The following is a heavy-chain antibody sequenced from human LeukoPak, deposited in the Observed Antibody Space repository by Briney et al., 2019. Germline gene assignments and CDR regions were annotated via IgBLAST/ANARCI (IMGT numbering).Heavy chain of an antibody. CDR1: GGSISSYH. D-gene: IGHD3-3*01. CDR2: IHNSGTT. CDR3: AREREPSEWLRDYSYYYMDV. V-gene: IGHV4-59*01. J-gene: IGHJ6*03. Sequence: SETLSLTCTVSGGSISSYHWTWIQQPPGKGLEWIGCIHNSGTTNYNPSLKSRLTISVDTSKKQFSLKLSSVTAADTAVYYCAREREPSEWLRDYSYYYMDVWGKGTTVTVSS.